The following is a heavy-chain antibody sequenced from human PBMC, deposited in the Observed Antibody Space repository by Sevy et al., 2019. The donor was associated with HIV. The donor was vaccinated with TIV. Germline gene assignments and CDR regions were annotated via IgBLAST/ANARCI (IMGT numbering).Heavy chain of an antibody. Sequence: GGSLRLSCTASGFTFGDYAMSWFRQAPGKGLEWVGFIRSKPYGGTTEYAASVKGRFTISRDDSKSIAYLQMNSLKIEDTAVYYCTRDRTTMVRGVDYYYMDVWGKGTTVTVSS. D-gene: IGHD3-10*01. V-gene: IGHV3-49*03. CDR1: GFTFGDYA. CDR3: TRDRTTMVRGVDYYYMDV. CDR2: IRSKPYGGTT. J-gene: IGHJ6*03.